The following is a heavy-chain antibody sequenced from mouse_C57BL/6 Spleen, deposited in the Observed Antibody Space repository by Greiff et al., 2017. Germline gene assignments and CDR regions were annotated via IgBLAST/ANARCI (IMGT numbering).Heavy chain of an antibody. D-gene: IGHD1-1*01. CDR3: TSYCCSGLAY. CDR2: IDPETGGT. Sequence: VQLKQSGAELVRPGASVTLSCKASGYTFTDYEMHWVKQTPVHGLEWIGAIDPETGGTAYNQKFKGKAILTADKASNTAYMELRSLTSEDSAVYYCTSYCCSGLAYWGQGTMVTVSA. J-gene: IGHJ3*01. CDR1: GYTFTDYE. V-gene: IGHV1-15*01.